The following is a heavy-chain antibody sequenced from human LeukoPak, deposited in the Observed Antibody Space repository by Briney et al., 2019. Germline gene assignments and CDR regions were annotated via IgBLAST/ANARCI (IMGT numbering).Heavy chain of an antibody. D-gene: IGHD3-10*01. CDR3: ARTYYYGSGSYYIDY. CDR2: IDWDDDK. V-gene: IGHV2-70*11. J-gene: IGHJ4*02. CDR1: GFSLSTSGMC. Sequence: ESGPTLVKPTQTLTLTCTFSGFSLSTSGMCVSWIRQPPGKALEWLARIDWDDDKYYSTSLKTRLTISKDTSKHQVVLTMTNMDPVGTATYYCARTYYYGSGSYYIDYWGQGTLVTVSS.